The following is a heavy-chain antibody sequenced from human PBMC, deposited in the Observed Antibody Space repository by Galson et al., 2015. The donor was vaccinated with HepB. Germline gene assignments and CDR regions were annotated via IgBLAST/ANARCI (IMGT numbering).Heavy chain of an antibody. V-gene: IGHV5-51*01. CDR2: IYPGDSDT. Sequence: QSGAEVKKPGESLKISCKGSGYSFTSYWIGWVRQMPGKGLEWMGIIYPGDSDTRYSPSFQGQVTISADKSISTAYLQWSSLKASDTAMYYCARQGLRLRHYYGMDVWGQGTTVTVPS. CDR1: GYSFTSYW. CDR3: ARQGLRLRHYYGMDV. J-gene: IGHJ6*02. D-gene: IGHD4-17*01.